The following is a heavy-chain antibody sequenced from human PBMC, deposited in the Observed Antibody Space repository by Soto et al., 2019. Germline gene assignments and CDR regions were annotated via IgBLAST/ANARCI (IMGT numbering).Heavy chain of an antibody. CDR2: IYYSGST. V-gene: IGHV4-59*08. J-gene: IGHJ6*03. Sequence: SETLSLTCTVSGGSISSYYWSWIRQPPGKGLEWIGYIYYSGSTNYNPSLKSRVTISVDTSKNQFSLKLSSVTAADTAVYYCARSHLNYCSSTSCYYYYYMDVWGKGTTVTVSS. CDR1: GGSISSYY. CDR3: ARSHLNYCSSTSCYYYYYMDV. D-gene: IGHD2-2*01.